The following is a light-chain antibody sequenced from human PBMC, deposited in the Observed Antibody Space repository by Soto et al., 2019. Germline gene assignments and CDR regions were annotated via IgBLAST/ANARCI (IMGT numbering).Light chain of an antibody. J-gene: IGKJ1*01. CDR1: QSISSR. V-gene: IGKV1-5*03. Sequence: DIQMTQSPSTLSASVGDRVTITCRASQSISSRLASYQQKPGKVPKLLIYKASSLESGVPSRFSGSGSGTEFTLTISSLQPDDFATYYCQQYDSYSWTFGQGTKVEI. CDR3: QQYDSYSWT. CDR2: KAS.